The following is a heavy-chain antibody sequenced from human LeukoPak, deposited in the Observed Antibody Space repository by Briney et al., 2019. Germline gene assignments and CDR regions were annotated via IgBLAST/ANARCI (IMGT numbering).Heavy chain of an antibody. CDR3: ARGSGSSGWYLLSNWFDP. CDR1: GYTFTSHH. Sequence: GASVKVSCKASGYTFTSHHMHWVRQATGQGLEWMGWMNPNSGNTGYAQKFQGRVTMTRNTSISTAYMELSSLRSEDTAVYYCARGSGSSGWYLLSNWFDPWGQGTLVTVSS. V-gene: IGHV1-8*02. D-gene: IGHD6-19*01. CDR2: MNPNSGNT. J-gene: IGHJ5*02.